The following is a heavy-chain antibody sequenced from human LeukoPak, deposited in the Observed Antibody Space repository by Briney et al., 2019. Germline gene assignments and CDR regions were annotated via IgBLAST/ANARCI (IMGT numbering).Heavy chain of an antibody. CDR1: GYTFTSYG. V-gene: IGHV1-18*01. J-gene: IGHJ4*02. Sequence: ASVKVSCTASGYTFTSYGISWVRQAPGQGLEWMGWISAYNGNTNYAQKLQDRVTMTTDTSTSTAYMELRSLRSDDTAVYYCARITLQNYYYDSSAYYPGDYWGQGTLVTVSS. CDR2: ISAYNGNT. CDR3: ARITLQNYYYDSSAYYPGDY. D-gene: IGHD3-22*01.